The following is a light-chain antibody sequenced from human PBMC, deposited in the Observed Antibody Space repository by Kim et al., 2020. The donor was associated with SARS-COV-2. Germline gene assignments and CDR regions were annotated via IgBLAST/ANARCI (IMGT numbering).Light chain of an antibody. Sequence: QSALTQPASVSGSPGQSITISCTGTSSDVGGYSHVSWYQHHPGKAPKLMIYEVSNSPSGVSHRFSGSKSGTTASLTISGLQTEDEANYYCSSFTSSDTWVFGGGTKLIVL. CDR3: SSFTSSDTWV. CDR2: EVS. CDR1: SSDVGGYSH. V-gene: IGLV2-14*01. J-gene: IGLJ3*02.